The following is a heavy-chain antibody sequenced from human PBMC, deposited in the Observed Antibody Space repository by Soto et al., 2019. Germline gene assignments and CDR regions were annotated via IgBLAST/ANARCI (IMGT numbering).Heavy chain of an antibody. V-gene: IGHV4-39*07. CDR3: AREGYGPYKYYYFDY. CDR1: GGSISSSSYY. D-gene: IGHD5-18*01. CDR2: IYYSGST. J-gene: IGHJ4*02. Sequence: SETLSLTCTVSGGSISSSSYYWGWIRQPPGKGLEWIGYIYYSGSTNYNPSLKSRVTISVDTSKNQFSLKLSSVTAADTAVYYCAREGYGPYKYYYFDYWGQGTLVTVSS.